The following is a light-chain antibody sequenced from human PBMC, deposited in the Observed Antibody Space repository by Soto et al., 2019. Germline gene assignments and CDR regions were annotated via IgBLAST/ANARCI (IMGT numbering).Light chain of an antibody. J-gene: IGKJ4*01. CDR3: QQYNNWPLS. Sequence: EIVMTQSPDTLSVSPGERATLSCRASQSISGNLAWYQQKPGQAPRLLIYDASTGATGIPDRFSASGSGTEFTLTISSLQSEDFAVYYCQQYNNWPLSFGGGAKVERK. CDR1: QSISGN. V-gene: IGKV3-15*01. CDR2: DAS.